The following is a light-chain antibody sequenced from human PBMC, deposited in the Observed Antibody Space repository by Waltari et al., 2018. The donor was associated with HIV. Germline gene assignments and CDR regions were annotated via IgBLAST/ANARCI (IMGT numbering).Light chain of an antibody. V-gene: IGLV2-11*01. J-gene: IGLJ2*01. CDR3: CSYAGSYPVV. CDR2: DVS. Sequence: QSALTQPRSVSGSPGQSVTISCTGTTRDVGVYNFVSWYQQHPGKAPKLMIYDVSKRPSGVPDRFSGSKSGNTASLTISGLQAEDEADYYCCSYAGSYPVVFGGGTKLTVL. CDR1: TRDVGVYNF.